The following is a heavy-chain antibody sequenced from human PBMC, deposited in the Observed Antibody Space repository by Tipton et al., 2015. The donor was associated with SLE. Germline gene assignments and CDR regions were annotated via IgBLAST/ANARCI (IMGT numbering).Heavy chain of an antibody. CDR3: ARGSPGRSEGHYKDYHYGIDV. V-gene: IGHV4-31*03. Sequence: TLSLTCTVSGGFITSGGYYWSWIRQHPGKGLEWIGFIYYNGNAYYNPSLQSRVTISLDTSKNQFFLKLTSVAAADTAVYYCARGSPGRSEGHYKDYHYGIDVWGQGTTVTVSS. CDR2: IYYNGNA. CDR1: GGFITSGGYY. J-gene: IGHJ6*02. D-gene: IGHD3-9*01.